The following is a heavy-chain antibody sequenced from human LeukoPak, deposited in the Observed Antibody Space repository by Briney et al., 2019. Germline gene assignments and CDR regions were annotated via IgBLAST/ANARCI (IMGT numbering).Heavy chain of an antibody. CDR3: ARGVLYDSSGYYYLFYYYYYMDV. V-gene: IGHV3-7*01. CDR1: GFTFSSYW. J-gene: IGHJ6*03. Sequence: GGSLRLSCAASGFTFSSYWMSWVRQAPGKGLEWVANIKQDGSEKYYVDSVKGRFPISRDNAKNPLYLQMNSLRAEDTAVYYCARGVLYDSSGYYYLFYYYYYMDVWGKGTTVTISS. D-gene: IGHD3-22*01. CDR2: IKQDGSEK.